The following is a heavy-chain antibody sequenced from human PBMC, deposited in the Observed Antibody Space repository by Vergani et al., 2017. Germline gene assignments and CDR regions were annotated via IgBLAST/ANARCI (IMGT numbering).Heavy chain of an antibody. Sequence: EVQLLESGGGLVQPGGSLRLSCAASGFTFSSYAMSLVRQAPGKGLEWVSAISGSGGSTYYADSVKGRFTITRDNSKNTLYLQMNSLRAEDAAVYYCAKVDHSIFGVGPFDYWGQGTLVTVSS. J-gene: IGHJ4*02. V-gene: IGHV3-23*01. CDR1: GFTFSSYA. CDR2: ISGSGGST. D-gene: IGHD3-3*01. CDR3: AKVDHSIFGVGPFDY.